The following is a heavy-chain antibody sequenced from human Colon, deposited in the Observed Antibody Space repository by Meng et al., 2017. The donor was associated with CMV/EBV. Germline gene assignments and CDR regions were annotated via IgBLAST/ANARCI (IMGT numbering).Heavy chain of an antibody. CDR3: ARTPPRVGFSGSPPHGDY. Sequence: GESLKISCEASGITISSSAMTWVRQAPGKGLEWGSAISGDGDRTYHGDSVKGGFTISRDNSQNTLYLQMNSLRVDDTAVYCCARTPPRVGFSGSPPHGDYWGQGTLVTVSS. J-gene: IGHJ4*02. V-gene: IGHV3-23*01. CDR2: ISGDGDRT. D-gene: IGHD1-26*01. CDR1: GITISSSA.